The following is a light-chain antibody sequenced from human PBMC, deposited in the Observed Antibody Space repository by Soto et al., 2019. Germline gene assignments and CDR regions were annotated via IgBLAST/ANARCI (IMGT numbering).Light chain of an antibody. CDR1: QSVSSSY. Sequence: EIVLTQSPATLSLSPGERATLSCRASQSVSSSYLAWYQQKPGQAPRLLIYGASSRATGIPDRFSGSGPGTDFTLTISRLEPENFAVYYCQQYGSSPLTFGGGTKVDIK. V-gene: IGKV3-20*01. CDR2: GAS. CDR3: QQYGSSPLT. J-gene: IGKJ4*01.